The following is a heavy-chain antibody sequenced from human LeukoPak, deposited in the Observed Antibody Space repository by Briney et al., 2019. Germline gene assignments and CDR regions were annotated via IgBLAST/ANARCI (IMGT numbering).Heavy chain of an antibody. CDR3: ARDLYDFWSGSNLNWFDP. CDR2: IYYSGST. Sequence: SETLSLTCAVSGYSISSASYWSWIRQPPGKGLEWIGYIYYSGSTYYNPSLKSRVTISVDTSKNQFSLKLSSVTAADTAVYYCARDLYDFWSGSNLNWFDPWGQGTLVTVSS. J-gene: IGHJ5*02. V-gene: IGHV4-30-4*08. CDR1: GYSISSASY. D-gene: IGHD3-3*01.